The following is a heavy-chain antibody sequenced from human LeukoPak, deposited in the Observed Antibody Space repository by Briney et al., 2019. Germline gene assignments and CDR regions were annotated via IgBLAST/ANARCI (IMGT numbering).Heavy chain of an antibody. Sequence: PGGSLRLSCGASGFTFSSYNMNWVRQAPGKGLEWVSSISSSGTYIFYADSVKGRFTISRDNAKDSLFLQMNSLRAEDTAVYYCARDQATVSTRRSDFDYRGKGTLVTVSS. V-gene: IGHV3-21*01. J-gene: IGHJ4*02. D-gene: IGHD4-11*01. CDR2: ISSSGTYI. CDR3: ARDQATVSTRRSDFDY. CDR1: GFTFSSYN.